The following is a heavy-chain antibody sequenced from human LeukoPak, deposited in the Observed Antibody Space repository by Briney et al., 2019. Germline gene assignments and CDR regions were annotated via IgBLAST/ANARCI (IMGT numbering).Heavy chain of an antibody. CDR1: GFTFSNYA. J-gene: IGHJ4*02. Sequence: GGSLRLSCAASGFTFSNYAMNWVRQAPGKGLEWVSGISGSGGSTYYADSVKGRFTISRDNSKNTLYLQMNSLRAEDTAVYYCAKGGYYDILTGYSYYFDYWGQGTLVTVSS. CDR3: AKGGYYDILTGYSYYFDY. D-gene: IGHD3-9*01. V-gene: IGHV3-23*01. CDR2: ISGSGGST.